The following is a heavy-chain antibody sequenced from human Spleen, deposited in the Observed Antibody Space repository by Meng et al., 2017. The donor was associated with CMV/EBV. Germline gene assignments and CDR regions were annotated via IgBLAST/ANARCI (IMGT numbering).Heavy chain of an antibody. V-gene: IGHV4-30-4*08. CDR3: ATVGGDGWFDP. Sequence: CSVSGGSINSDDYYWTWVRQPPGKGLEWIGYIYYSGSTYYNPSLRSRVTISVDTSKNQFSLKLSSVTAADTAVYYCATVGGDGWFDPWGQGTLVTVSS. D-gene: IGHD2-21*02. CDR2: IYYSGST. J-gene: IGHJ5*02. CDR1: GGSINSDDYY.